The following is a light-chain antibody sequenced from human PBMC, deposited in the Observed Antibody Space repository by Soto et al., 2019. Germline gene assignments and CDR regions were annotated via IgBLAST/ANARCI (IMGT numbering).Light chain of an antibody. V-gene: IGKV3-20*01. J-gene: IGKJ1*01. CDR3: QQYGSSPGT. CDR1: QSVSSSY. CDR2: GAS. Sequence: EIVLTQSPGTLSLSPGERATLSCRARQSVSSSYLAWYQQKPGQAPRLLIYGASSRATGISARFSGSGSGTDFILTISRLEPEDFAVYYCQQYGSSPGTFGQGTKVDIK.